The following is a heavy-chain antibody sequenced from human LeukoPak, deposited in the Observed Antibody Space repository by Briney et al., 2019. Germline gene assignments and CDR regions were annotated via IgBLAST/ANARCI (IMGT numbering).Heavy chain of an antibody. D-gene: IGHD2-21*02. CDR2: IYYSGST. Sequence: SETLSLTCTVAGGSISSHYWSWIRQPPGKGLEWIGYIYYSGSTNYNPSLKSRVTISVDTSKNQFSLKLSSVTAADTAVYYCARACGGDCYPHDAFDIWGQGTMVTVSS. CDR3: ARACGGDCYPHDAFDI. CDR1: GGSISSHY. J-gene: IGHJ3*02. V-gene: IGHV4-59*11.